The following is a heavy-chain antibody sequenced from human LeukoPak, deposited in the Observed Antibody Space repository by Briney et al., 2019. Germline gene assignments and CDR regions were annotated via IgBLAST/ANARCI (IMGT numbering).Heavy chain of an antibody. D-gene: IGHD3-16*01. CDR1: GASVRSGSYY. CDR2: IYHTGST. CDR3: ASYDYVWGSLDF. Sequence: SETLSLTCTVSGASVRSGSYYWTWIRQPPGEGLEWIGDIYHTGSTNYNPSLKSRVTFSLDKSKNHFALKLTSVTVAGTAIYYCASYDYVWGSLDFWGQGTLVPVSS. V-gene: IGHV4-61*01. J-gene: IGHJ4*02.